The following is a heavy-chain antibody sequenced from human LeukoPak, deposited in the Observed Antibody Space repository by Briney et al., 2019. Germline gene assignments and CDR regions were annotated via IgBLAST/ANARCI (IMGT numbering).Heavy chain of an antibody. CDR3: ARGSGSGYPFDC. V-gene: IGHV4-59*01. Sequence: SENLFLTCTVSGGSISSYYWSWIRQPPGKGLEWIGYIYYSGSTNYNPSLKSRVTISVDTSKNQFSLKLSSVTAADTAVYYCARGSGSGYPFDCWGQGTGVTVSS. CDR2: IYYSGST. CDR1: GGSISSYY. D-gene: IGHD3-22*01. J-gene: IGHJ4*02.